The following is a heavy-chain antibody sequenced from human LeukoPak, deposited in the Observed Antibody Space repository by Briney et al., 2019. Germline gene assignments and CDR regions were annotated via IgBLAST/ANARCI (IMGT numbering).Heavy chain of an antibody. J-gene: IGHJ3*02. V-gene: IGHV4-4*07. CDR3: ARVTTMWGAFDI. CDR2: IYTIGST. D-gene: IGHD3-10*02. Sequence: SETLSLTCTVSGGSISSYYWSWIRQPAGKGLEWIGRIYTIGSTNYNPSLKSRVTMSVDTSKNQFSLKLSSVTAADTAVYYCARVTTMWGAFDIWGQGTMVTVSS. CDR1: GGSISSYY.